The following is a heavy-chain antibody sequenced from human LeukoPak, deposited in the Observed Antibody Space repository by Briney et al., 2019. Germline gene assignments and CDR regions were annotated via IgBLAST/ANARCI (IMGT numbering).Heavy chain of an antibody. CDR1: GFTFSNYG. CDR3: AGGAGVYYYGMDV. Sequence: PGGSLRLSCAASGFTFSNYGLSWVRQAPGKGLEWVSAISGGGSATYYADSVKGRFTISRDNSKNTLFQQMNTLRADDTAVYYCAGGAGVYYYGMDVWGQGTSVTVSS. J-gene: IGHJ6*02. V-gene: IGHV3-23*01. CDR2: ISGGGSAT.